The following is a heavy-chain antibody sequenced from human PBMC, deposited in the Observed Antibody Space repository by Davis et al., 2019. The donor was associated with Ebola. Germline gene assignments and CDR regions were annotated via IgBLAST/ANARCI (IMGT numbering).Heavy chain of an antibody. V-gene: IGHV3-30*14. Sequence: PGGSLRLSCAASGFTFSSYAMHWVRQAPGKGLEWVAVISYDGSNKYYADSVKGRFTISRDNSKNTLYLQMNSLRAEDTAVYYCARVRTEYYYYGMDVWGQGTTVTVSS. CDR2: ISYDGSNK. J-gene: IGHJ6*02. CDR3: ARVRTEYYYYGMDV. D-gene: IGHD1-14*01. CDR1: GFTFSSYA.